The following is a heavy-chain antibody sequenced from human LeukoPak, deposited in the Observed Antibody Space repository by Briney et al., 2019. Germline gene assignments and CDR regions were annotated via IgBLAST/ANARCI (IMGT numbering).Heavy chain of an antibody. V-gene: IGHV1-46*01. CDR2: INPSGGST. J-gene: IGHJ6*02. Sequence: ASVKVSCKASGYTFTSYGISWVRQAPGQGLEWMGIINPSGGSTSYAQKFQGRVTITRDTSASTAYMELSSLRSEDTAVYYCASSPDYYDSSGYYEYYYGMDVWGQGTTVTVSS. CDR3: ASSPDYYDSSGYYEYYYGMDV. D-gene: IGHD3-22*01. CDR1: GYTFTSYG.